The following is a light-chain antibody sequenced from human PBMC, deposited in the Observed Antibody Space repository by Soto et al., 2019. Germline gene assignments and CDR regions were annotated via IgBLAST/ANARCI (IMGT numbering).Light chain of an antibody. CDR3: NSYAGSNNFL. CDR2: EVS. CDR1: SSDVGGYNY. V-gene: IGLV2-8*01. Sequence: QSALTQPPSASGSPGQSVTISCTGTSSDVGGYNYVSWYQQHPGKAPQLMIYEVSKRPSGVPDRFSGSKSVNTASLTVSGLQAEDEADYYCNSYAGSNNFLFGTGTKLTVL. J-gene: IGLJ1*01.